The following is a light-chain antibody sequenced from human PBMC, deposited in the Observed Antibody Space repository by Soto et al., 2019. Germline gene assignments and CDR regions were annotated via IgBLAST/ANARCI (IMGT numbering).Light chain of an antibody. J-gene: IGKJ2*01. V-gene: IGKV1-5*03. Sequence: DIQMTQSPSTLSASVGDRVTITCRASQSISSWLAWYQQKPGKAPKLLIYQASSLESGVPSRFSGSGSGKEFTLTISSLQPDDFATYYCQQYNSYSRTFGQGTKLEIK. CDR3: QQYNSYSRT. CDR1: QSISSW. CDR2: QAS.